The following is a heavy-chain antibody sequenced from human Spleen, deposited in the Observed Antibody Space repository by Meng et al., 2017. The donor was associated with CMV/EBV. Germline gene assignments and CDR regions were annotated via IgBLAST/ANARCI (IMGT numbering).Heavy chain of an antibody. CDR3: ARVDSYCSGTSCYRGWLDP. Sequence: GESLKISCAASGFTVSSNDLTWVRQAPGKGLEWVSFMYSGGRTYYADSVEGRFTISRDNSKNTLYLQMNSLRGEDTAVYYCARVDSYCSGTSCYRGWLDPWGQGALVTVSS. CDR1: GFTVSSND. V-gene: IGHV3-53*01. D-gene: IGHD2-2*01. J-gene: IGHJ5*02. CDR2: MYSGGRT.